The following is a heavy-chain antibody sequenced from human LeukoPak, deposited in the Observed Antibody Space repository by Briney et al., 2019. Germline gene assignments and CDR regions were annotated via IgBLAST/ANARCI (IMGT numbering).Heavy chain of an antibody. D-gene: IGHD3-16*01. J-gene: IGHJ3*02. Sequence: GGSLRLSCAASGFTFSHYSMNWVRQAPGKGLEWLSYISLSSTTIYYADSVKGRFTISRDNAKNSLYLQMNSLRAEDTAVYYCARVKEELGDDAFDIWGQGTMVTVSS. CDR2: ISLSSTTI. CDR1: GFTFSHYS. CDR3: ARVKEELGDDAFDI. V-gene: IGHV3-48*01.